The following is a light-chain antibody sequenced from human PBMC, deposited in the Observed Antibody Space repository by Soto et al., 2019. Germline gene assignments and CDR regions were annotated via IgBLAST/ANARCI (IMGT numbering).Light chain of an antibody. CDR2: GAS. CDR3: QQYGSSQGLT. CDR1: QSVSSSY. Sequence: EIVLTQSPGTLSLSPEERATLYCRASQSVSSSYLAWYQQKPGQAPRLLIYGASSRATGNPDRFSGSGSGTDFTLTSSRLEPEDFAVYYCQQYGSSQGLTFGGGNKVEIK. J-gene: IGKJ4*01. V-gene: IGKV3-20*01.